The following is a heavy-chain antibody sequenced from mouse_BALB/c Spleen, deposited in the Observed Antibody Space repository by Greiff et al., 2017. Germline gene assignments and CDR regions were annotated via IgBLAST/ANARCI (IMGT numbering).Heavy chain of an antibody. J-gene: IGHJ3*01. D-gene: IGHD2-3*01. CDR1: GFNIKDYY. CDR3: ASDGYPFAY. Sequence: EVKLQESGAELVRPGALVKLSCKASGFNIKDYYMHWVKQRPEQGLEWIGWIDPENGNTIYDPKFQGKASITADTSSNTAYLQLSSLTSEDTAVYYCASDGYPFAYWGQGTLVTVSA. V-gene: IGHV14-1*02. CDR2: IDPENGNT.